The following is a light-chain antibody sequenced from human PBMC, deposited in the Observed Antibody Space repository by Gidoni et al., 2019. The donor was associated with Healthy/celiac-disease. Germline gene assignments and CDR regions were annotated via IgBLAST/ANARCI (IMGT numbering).Light chain of an antibody. J-gene: IGLJ1*01. V-gene: IGLV9-49*01. Sequence: SPSSVSSVTLTCTLSSGYSNYKVDWYQQRPGKGPRFVMRVGTGGIVGSKGDGIPDRFSVLGSGLNRYLTIKNIQEEDESDYHCGADHGSGSNFVYVFGTGTKVTVL. CDR1: SGYSNYK. CDR3: GADHGSGSNFVYV. CDR2: VGTGGIVG.